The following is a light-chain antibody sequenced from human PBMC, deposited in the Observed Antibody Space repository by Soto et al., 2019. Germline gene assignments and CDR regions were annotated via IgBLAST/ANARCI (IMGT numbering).Light chain of an antibody. J-gene: IGKJ4*01. Sequence: DIQMTQSPSSLSASVGDRVTITCQASHDITNFLNWYQQKPGRAPKLLIFDAVHLETGVPSRCSGSCSATYFSLTISNLQPEDFATYYCQPYDDLPVTFGGGTKIEIK. CDR1: HDITNF. CDR3: QPYDDLPVT. V-gene: IGKV1-33*01. CDR2: DAV.